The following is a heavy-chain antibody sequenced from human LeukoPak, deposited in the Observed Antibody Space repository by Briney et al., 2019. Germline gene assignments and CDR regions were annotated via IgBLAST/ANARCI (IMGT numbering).Heavy chain of an antibody. CDR1: GYTFTGYY. CDR3: ARDVVVWSSGRPTPENDY. Sequence: ASAKVSCKASGYTFTGYYMHWVRQAPGQGLEWMGWINPNSGGTNYAQKFQGRVTMTRDTSISTAYMELSRLRSDDTAVYYCARDVVVWSSGRPTPENDYWGQGTLVTVSS. D-gene: IGHD3-22*01. V-gene: IGHV1-2*02. CDR2: INPNSGGT. J-gene: IGHJ4*02.